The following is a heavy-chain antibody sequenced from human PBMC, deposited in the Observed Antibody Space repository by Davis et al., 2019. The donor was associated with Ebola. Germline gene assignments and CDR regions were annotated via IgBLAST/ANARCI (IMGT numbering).Heavy chain of an antibody. CDR3: ARAKGGYCTGGVCLQPFYYGMDV. J-gene: IGHJ6*02. D-gene: IGHD2-8*02. CDR1: GYTFTSYA. CDR2: INAGNGNT. V-gene: IGHV1-3*01. Sequence: ASVKVSCKASGYTFTSYAMHWVRQAPGQRLEWMGWINAGNGNTKYSQKFQGRVTITRDTSASTAYMELSSLRSEDTAVYYCARAKGGYCTGGVCLQPFYYGMDVWGQGTTVSVSS.